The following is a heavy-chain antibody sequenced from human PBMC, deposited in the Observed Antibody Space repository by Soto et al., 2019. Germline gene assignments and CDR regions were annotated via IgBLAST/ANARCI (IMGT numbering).Heavy chain of an antibody. CDR1: GSTFTGYY. CDR2: MNPNSGNT. CDR3: ARGVSYDYIWGSYRRLADAFDI. Sequence: ASVKVSCKASGSTFTGYYMHWVRQATGQGLEWMGWMNPNSGNTGYAQKFQGRVTMTRNTSISTAYMELSSLRSEDTAVYYCARGVSYDYIWGSYRRLADAFDIWGQGTMVTVSS. D-gene: IGHD3-16*02. J-gene: IGHJ3*02. V-gene: IGHV1-8*02.